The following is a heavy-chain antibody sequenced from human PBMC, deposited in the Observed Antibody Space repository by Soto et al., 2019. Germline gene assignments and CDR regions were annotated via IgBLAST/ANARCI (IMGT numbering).Heavy chain of an antibody. CDR3: AGGAGTTDWFDP. CDR1: GASITSGDYS. J-gene: IGHJ5*02. D-gene: IGHD1-7*01. Sequence: PSETLSLTCTVSGASITSGDYSWNWIRQPPGKGLEWIGYIYHTGTTYYNPSLQSRVTISVDTSKNQFSLKLSSVTAADTAVYYCAGGAGTTDWFDPWGQGTQVTVSS. V-gene: IGHV4-30-4*02. CDR2: IYHTGTT.